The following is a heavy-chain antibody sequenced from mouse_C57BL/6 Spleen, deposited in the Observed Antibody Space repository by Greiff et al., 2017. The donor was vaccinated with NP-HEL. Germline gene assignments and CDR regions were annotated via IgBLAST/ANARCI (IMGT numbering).Heavy chain of an antibody. Sequence: VQLQQSDAELVKPGASVKISCKVSGYTFTDHTIHWMKQRPEQGLEWIGYIYPRDGSTKYNEKFKGKATLTADKSSSTAYMQLNSLTSEDSAVYFGARPPHYYGSRGGFAYWGQGTLVTVSA. CDR3: ARPPHYYGSRGGFAY. CDR1: GYTFTDHT. CDR2: IYPRDGST. J-gene: IGHJ3*01. D-gene: IGHD1-1*01. V-gene: IGHV1-78*01.